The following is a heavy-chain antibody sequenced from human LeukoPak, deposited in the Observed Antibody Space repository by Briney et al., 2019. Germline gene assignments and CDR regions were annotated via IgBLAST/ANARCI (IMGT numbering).Heavy chain of an antibody. D-gene: IGHD4-17*01. CDR3: ARDSDEYGDSHIDY. Sequence: PGGSLRLSCAASGFTFSNYGLYWVRQSPGKGLEWVALIWNDGSHKYYDDSVKDRFSISRDNSQSTLHLQMNNLRAEDTAIYYCARDSDEYGDSHIDYWGQGTLVAVSS. CDR2: IWNDGSHK. V-gene: IGHV3-33*07. J-gene: IGHJ4*02. CDR1: GFTFSNYG.